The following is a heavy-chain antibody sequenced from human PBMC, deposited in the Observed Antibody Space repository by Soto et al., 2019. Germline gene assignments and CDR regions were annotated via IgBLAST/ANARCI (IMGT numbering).Heavy chain of an antibody. J-gene: IGHJ4*02. D-gene: IGHD3-3*01. Sequence: PSETLSLTCTVSGGSISSGGYYWSWIRQHPGKGLEWIGYIYYSGSTYYNPSLKSRVTISVDTSKNQFSLKLSSVTAADTAVYYCARVYRGFWSGXYGFYYFDYWGQGTLVTVSS. CDR1: GGSISSGGYY. CDR3: ARVYRGFWSGXYGFYYFDY. V-gene: IGHV4-31*03. CDR2: IYYSGST.